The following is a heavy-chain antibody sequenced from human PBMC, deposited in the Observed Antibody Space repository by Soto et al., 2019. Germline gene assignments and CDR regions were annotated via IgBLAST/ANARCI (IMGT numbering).Heavy chain of an antibody. Sequence: SGPTLVNPTQTLTLTCTFSGFSLSTSGVGVGWIRQPPGEALEWLAFIYWDDDERYNPSLRSRLSITKDTSKNQVVLIMTTMDPVDTATYYCARSNYYFDYWGQGTLVTVSS. J-gene: IGHJ4*02. CDR2: IYWDDDE. CDR1: GFSLSTSGVG. CDR3: ARSNYYFDY. V-gene: IGHV2-5*02.